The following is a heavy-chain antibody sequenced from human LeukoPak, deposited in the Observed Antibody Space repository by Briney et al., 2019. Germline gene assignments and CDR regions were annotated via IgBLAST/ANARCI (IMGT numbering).Heavy chain of an antibody. Sequence: ASVKVSCKASGYTFTSYGISWVRQAPGQGLEWMGWISAYNGNTNYAQKLQGRVTMTTDTSTSTAYMELRSLRSDDTAAYYCARDVGPEMATDLTGSTDAFDIWGQGTMVTVSS. CDR3: ARDVGPEMATDLTGSTDAFDI. CDR1: GYTFTSYG. V-gene: IGHV1-18*01. D-gene: IGHD5-24*01. J-gene: IGHJ3*02. CDR2: ISAYNGNT.